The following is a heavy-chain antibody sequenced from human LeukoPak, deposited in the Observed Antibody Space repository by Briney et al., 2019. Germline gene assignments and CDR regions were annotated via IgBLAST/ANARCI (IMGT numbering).Heavy chain of an antibody. V-gene: IGHV3-64*01. J-gene: IGHJ4*02. Sequence: GGSLRLSCAASGLTFSTYSMHWVRQAPGKGLEYVSAISSNGGATYYANSVKGRFTISRDNSKNTLYLQMGSLRAEDMAVYYCAKIVGWGDYVWGSYRYTGDYWGQGTLVTVSS. CDR3: AKIVGWGDYVWGSYRYTGDY. D-gene: IGHD3-16*02. CDR1: GLTFSTYS. CDR2: ISSNGGAT.